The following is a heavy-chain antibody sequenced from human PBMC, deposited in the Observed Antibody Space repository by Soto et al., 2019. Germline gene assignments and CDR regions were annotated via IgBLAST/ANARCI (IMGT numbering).Heavy chain of an antibody. CDR1: GFPFTTYG. D-gene: IGHD3-10*01. V-gene: IGHV3-30*03. J-gene: IGHJ4*02. CDR2: ISYDGSNK. CDR3: VGGQYYFDY. Sequence: QVQLVESGGGVVQPGRSLRLSCAASGFPFTTYGMHWVREGPGKGLEWVAVISYDGSNKYYADSVKGRFTISRDNSKNPLYLQMNSLRPEDTALYYCVGGQYYFDYRGQGNLVTVSS.